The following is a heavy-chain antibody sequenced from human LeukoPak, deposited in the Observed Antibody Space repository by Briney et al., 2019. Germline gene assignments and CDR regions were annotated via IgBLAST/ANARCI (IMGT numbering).Heavy chain of an antibody. J-gene: IGHJ4*02. V-gene: IGHV3-7*01. Sequence: GGSLTLTCLGSGFNFRYFWMSWVGQAPGKGLEWVANINHDGRETYYADSVKGRFIISRDNAKDSLYLQMNSLRAEDAAVYYCAKTMELWFGAPIDYWGQGTLVTVSS. CDR3: AKTMELWFGAPIDY. CDR2: INHDGRET. CDR1: GFNFRYFW. D-gene: IGHD3-10*01.